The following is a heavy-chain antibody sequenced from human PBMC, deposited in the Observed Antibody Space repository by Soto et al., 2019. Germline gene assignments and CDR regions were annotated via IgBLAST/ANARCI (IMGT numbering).Heavy chain of an antibody. D-gene: IGHD5-12*01. CDR1: GFAFSTYG. Sequence: QVQLVESGGGVVQPGTSLRLSCVVSGFAFSTYGIHWVRQAPGKGLEWVAALSSVGSNRYYADSVKGRFTISRDSSKDTVYLEMNSLRDEDTAVYYCTRGKSRDDGDDFTLNYWGQGTLVTVSS. CDR2: LSSVGSNR. CDR3: TRGKSRDDGDDFTLNY. J-gene: IGHJ4*02. V-gene: IGHV3-30*03.